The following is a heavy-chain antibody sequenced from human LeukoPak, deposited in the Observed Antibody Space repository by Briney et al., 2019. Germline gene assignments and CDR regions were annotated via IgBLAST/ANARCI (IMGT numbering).Heavy chain of an antibody. V-gene: IGHV1-2*02. J-gene: IGHJ4*02. D-gene: IGHD3-16*02. Sequence: ASVKVSCKASGYTFTGYYMHWVRQAPGQGLEWMGWINPNSGGTNYAQKFQGRVTMTRDTSISTAYMELRSLRSDDTAVYYCARVSRMITFGGVIVNTRVPFDYWGQGTLVTVSS. CDR2: INPNSGGT. CDR3: ARVSRMITFGGVIVNTRVPFDY. CDR1: GYTFTGYY.